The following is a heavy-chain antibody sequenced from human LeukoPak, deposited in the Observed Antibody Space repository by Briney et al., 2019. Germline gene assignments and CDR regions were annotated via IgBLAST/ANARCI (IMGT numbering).Heavy chain of an antibody. J-gene: IGHJ4*02. CDR1: GYTFTSYY. Sequence: AASVKVSCTASGYTFTSYYMHWVRQAPGQGLEWMGIINPSGGSTSYAQKFQGRVTMTRDTSTSTVYMELSSLRSEDTAVYYCARVSGCYDSSGYFDYWGQGTLVTVSS. CDR2: INPSGGST. V-gene: IGHV1-46*01. CDR3: ARVSGCYDSSGYFDY. D-gene: IGHD3-22*01.